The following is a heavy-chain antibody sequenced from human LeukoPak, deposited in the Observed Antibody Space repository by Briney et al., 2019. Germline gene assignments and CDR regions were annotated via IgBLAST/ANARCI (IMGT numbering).Heavy chain of an antibody. CDR3: ARAGYSSSWYDY. Sequence: SETLSLTCAVYGGSFSGYYWSWIRQPPGKGLEWIGEINHSGSTNYSPSLKSRVTISVDTSKNQFSLKLSSVTAADTAVYYYARAGYSSSWYDYWGQGTLVTVSS. CDR1: GGSFSGYY. J-gene: IGHJ4*02. D-gene: IGHD6-13*01. V-gene: IGHV4-34*01. CDR2: INHSGST.